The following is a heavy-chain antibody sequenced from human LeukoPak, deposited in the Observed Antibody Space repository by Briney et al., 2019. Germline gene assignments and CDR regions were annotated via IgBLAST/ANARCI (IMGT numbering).Heavy chain of an antibody. J-gene: IGHJ4*02. CDR2: ISAGGGDT. Sequence: GGSLRLSCAASGFTFNTHNMSWVRQAPGKGLEWVSSISAGGGDTYYADSVKGRFIISRDNSEDTVYLQMNSLRDDDTAVYYCAKDPGRYYYESRDFYDYGARGTLVTVSS. D-gene: IGHD3-22*01. CDR3: AKDPGRYYYESRDFYDY. V-gene: IGHV3-23*01. CDR1: GFTFNTHN.